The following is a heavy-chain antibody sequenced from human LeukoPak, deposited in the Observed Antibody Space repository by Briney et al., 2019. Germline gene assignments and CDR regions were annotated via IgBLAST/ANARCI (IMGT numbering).Heavy chain of an antibody. CDR2: INHSGST. CDR3: ALTSARMVRGVIRRGGFDY. CDR1: GGSFSGYY. V-gene: IGHV4-34*01. Sequence: SETLSLTCAVYGGSFSGYYWSWIRQPPGKGLEWIGEINHSGSTNYNPSLKSRVTISVDTSKNQFSLKLSSVTAADTAVYYCALTSARMVRGVIRRGGFDYWGQGTLVTVSS. D-gene: IGHD3-10*01. J-gene: IGHJ4*02.